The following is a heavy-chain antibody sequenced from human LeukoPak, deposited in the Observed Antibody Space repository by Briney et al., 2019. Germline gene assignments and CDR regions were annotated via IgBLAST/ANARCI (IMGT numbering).Heavy chain of an antibody. CDR3: ARDPVGSSWYHWFDP. V-gene: IGHV4-34*01. CDR1: GGSFSGYY. CDR2: INHSRST. J-gene: IGHJ5*02. Sequence: SETLSLTCAVYGGSFSGYYWSWIRQPPGKGLEWIGEINHSRSTNYNPSLKSRVTISVDTSKNQFSLKLSSVTAADTAVYYCARDPVGSSWYHWFDPWGQGTLVTVSS. D-gene: IGHD6-13*01.